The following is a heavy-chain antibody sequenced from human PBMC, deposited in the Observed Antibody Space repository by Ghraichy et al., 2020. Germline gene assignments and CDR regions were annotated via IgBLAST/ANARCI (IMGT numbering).Heavy chain of an antibody. D-gene: IGHD4-23*01. CDR2: ITRSSSFK. V-gene: IGHV3-48*02. CDR1: GLSDYS. J-gene: IGHJ6*02. Sequence: GGSLRLSCVGSGLSDYSMNWVRQSPGKGLEWISYITRSSSFKSYTASVKGRFTISRDNAQNSLYLQMNSLRDEDTAVYYCAGGSSVVRFYYYDGMDVWGQGTTVTVSS. CDR3: AGGSSVVRFYYYDGMDV.